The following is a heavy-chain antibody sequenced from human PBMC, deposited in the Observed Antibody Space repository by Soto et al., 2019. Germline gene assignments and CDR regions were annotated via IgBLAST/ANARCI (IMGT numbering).Heavy chain of an antibody. CDR1: GYTFTSYG. J-gene: IGHJ5*02. D-gene: IGHD3-3*01. Sequence: QVQLVQSGAEVKKPGASVKVSCKASGYTFTSYGISWVRQAPGQGLEWMGWISAYNGNTNYAQKLQGRVTMTTDTSTSTDYMELRSLRSDDTAVYYCARRLDYDFWSGYYRDWFDPWGQGTLVTVSS. V-gene: IGHV1-18*04. CDR2: ISAYNGNT. CDR3: ARRLDYDFWSGYYRDWFDP.